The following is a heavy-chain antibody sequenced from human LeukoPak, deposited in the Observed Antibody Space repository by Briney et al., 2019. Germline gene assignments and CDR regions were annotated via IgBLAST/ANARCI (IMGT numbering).Heavy chain of an antibody. Sequence: GGSLRLSCAASGFTFSSYSMNWVRQAPGKGLEWVSYISSSTIYYADSVKGRFTISRDNAKNSLYLQMNSLRDEDTAVYYCARDRRVRGVIHDAFDIWGQGTMVTVSS. J-gene: IGHJ3*02. CDR3: ARDRRVRGVIHDAFDI. CDR1: GFTFSSYS. V-gene: IGHV3-48*02. D-gene: IGHD3-10*01. CDR2: ISSSTI.